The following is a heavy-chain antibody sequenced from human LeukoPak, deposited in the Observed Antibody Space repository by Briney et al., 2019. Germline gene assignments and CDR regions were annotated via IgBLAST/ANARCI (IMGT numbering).Heavy chain of an antibody. CDR3: AGGNFYDSSGHPYHFHY. CDR1: GASISSYY. CDR2: IYYSENT. D-gene: IGHD3-22*01. V-gene: IGHV4-59*01. Sequence: PSETLSLTCTVSGASISSYYWSWIRQPPGKGLEWIGYIYYSENTNYNSSLKGRVTISEDTSKNQFSLNLTSVTAADTAVYYCAGGNFYDSSGHPYHFHYWGQGTLVTVPS. J-gene: IGHJ4*02.